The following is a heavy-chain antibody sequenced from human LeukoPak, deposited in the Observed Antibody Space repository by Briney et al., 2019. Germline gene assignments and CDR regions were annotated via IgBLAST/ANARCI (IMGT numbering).Heavy chain of an antibody. D-gene: IGHD1-26*01. CDR3: AKGKYSGSYLNAFDI. J-gene: IGHJ3*02. CDR2: ISGSGGST. CDR1: GFTFSSYA. V-gene: IGHV3-23*01. Sequence: GGSLRLFCAASGFTFSSYAMSWVRQAPGKGLEWVSAISGSGGSTYYADSVKGRFTISRDNSKNTLYLQMNSLRAEDTAVYYCAKGKYSGSYLNAFDIWGQGTMVTVSS.